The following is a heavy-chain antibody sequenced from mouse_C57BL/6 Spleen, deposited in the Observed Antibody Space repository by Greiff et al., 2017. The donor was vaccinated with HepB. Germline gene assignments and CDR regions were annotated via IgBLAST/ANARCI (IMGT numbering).Heavy chain of an antibody. CDR3: TRSTTTGRGDWYFDV. V-gene: IGHV1-15*01. CDR1: GYTFTDYE. CDR2: IDPETGGT. J-gene: IGHJ1*03. D-gene: IGHD1-1*01. Sequence: VHLVESGAELVRPGASVTLSCKASGYTFTDYEMHWVKQTPVHGLEWIGAIDPETGGTAYNQKFKGKAILTADKSSSTAYMELRSLTSEDSAVYYCTRSTTTGRGDWYFDVWGTGTTVTVSS.